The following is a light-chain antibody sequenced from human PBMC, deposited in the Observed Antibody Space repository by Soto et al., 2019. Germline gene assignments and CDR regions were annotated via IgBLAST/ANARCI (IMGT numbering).Light chain of an antibody. CDR2: EGS. Sequence: QSALTQPASVSGSPGQSSTISFTGTSSDVGSYNLVSWYQQHPGKAPKLMIYEGSKRPSGVSNRFSGSKSGNTASLTISGLQAEDESDYYCCSYAGSSTVFGGGTKLTVL. CDR1: SSDVGSYNL. V-gene: IGLV2-23*01. J-gene: IGLJ2*01. CDR3: CSYAGSSTV.